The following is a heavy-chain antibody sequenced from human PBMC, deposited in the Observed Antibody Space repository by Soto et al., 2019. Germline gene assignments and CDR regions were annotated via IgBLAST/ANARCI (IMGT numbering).Heavy chain of an antibody. CDR3: AREGSYYYDSSGYDY. V-gene: IGHV3-48*03. CDR1: GFTFSSYE. Sequence: GGSLRLSCVASGFTFSSYEMNWVRQAPGKGLEWVSYISSSGSTIYYADSVKGRFTISRDNAKNSLYLQMNSLRAEDTAVYYCAREGSYYYDSSGYDYWGQGTLVTVSS. J-gene: IGHJ4*02. CDR2: ISSSGSTI. D-gene: IGHD3-22*01.